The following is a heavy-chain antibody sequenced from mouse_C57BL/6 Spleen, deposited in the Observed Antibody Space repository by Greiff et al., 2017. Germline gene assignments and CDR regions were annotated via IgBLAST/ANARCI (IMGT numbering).Heavy chain of an antibody. V-gene: IGHV6-3*01. CDR1: GFTFSNYW. J-gene: IGHJ2*01. CDR2: IRLKSDNYAT. D-gene: IGHD3-3*01. CDR3: TEGCDVDY. Sequence: EVKLEESGGGLVQPGGSMKLSCVASGFTFSNYWMNWVRQSPEKGLEWVAQIRLKSDNYATHYAESVKGRFTISRDDSKSSVYLQMNNLRAEDTEIYYCTEGCDVDYWGQGTTLTVSS.